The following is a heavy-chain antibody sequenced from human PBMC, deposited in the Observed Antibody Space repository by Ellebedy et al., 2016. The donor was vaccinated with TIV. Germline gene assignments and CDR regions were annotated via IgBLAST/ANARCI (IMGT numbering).Heavy chain of an antibody. V-gene: IGHV3-23*01. CDR1: GFTFSSYA. CDR2: ISGSGGST. J-gene: IGHJ4*02. CDR3: ARPPVAMIVAGEALSFDY. D-gene: IGHD3-22*01. Sequence: GESLKISCAASGFTFSSYAMNWVRQTPGKGLEWVSAISGSGGSTYYADSVKGRFTISRDNSKNTLYLQMNSLRAEDTAVYYCARPPVAMIVAGEALSFDYWGQGTLVTVSS.